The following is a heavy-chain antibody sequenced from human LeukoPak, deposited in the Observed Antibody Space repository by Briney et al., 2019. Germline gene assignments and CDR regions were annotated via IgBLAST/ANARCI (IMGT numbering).Heavy chain of an antibody. CDR1: GGSINNGGYY. CDR2: IYYSGSS. CDR3: ARRPSGFDP. Sequence: SETLSLTCTVSGGSINNGGYYWSWIRQHPGKGLEWIGYIYYSGSSYYNPSLRSRVTISVDTSKNHFSLKLSSVTAADTAMYYCARRPSGFDPWGQGTLVTVSS. J-gene: IGHJ5*02. D-gene: IGHD3-10*01. V-gene: IGHV4-31*03.